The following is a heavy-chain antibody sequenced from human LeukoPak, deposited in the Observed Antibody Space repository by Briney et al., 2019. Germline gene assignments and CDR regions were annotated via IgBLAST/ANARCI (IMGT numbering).Heavy chain of an antibody. V-gene: IGHV3-23*01. CDR2: ISGRGGST. CDR1: GFTFSSYA. Sequence: PGGSLRLSCAASGFTFSSYAMSWVRQAPGRGLEWVSDISGRGGSTYYADSVKGRLTISRDNSKNTLYLQMNSLRAEDTAVYYCAKYYLVATIRAYFDYWGQGTLVTVSS. CDR3: AKYYLVATIRAYFDY. D-gene: IGHD5-12*01. J-gene: IGHJ4*02.